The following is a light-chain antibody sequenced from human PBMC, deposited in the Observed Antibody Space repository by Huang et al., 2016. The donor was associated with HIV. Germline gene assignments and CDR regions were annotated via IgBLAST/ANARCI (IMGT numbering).Light chain of an antibody. V-gene: IGKV1-12*02. CDR3: QQANTFPWT. J-gene: IGKJ1*01. CDR2: AAC. Sequence: DIQLTQSPFSVSASVGDRVTITCRASQGISNWLAWYQQKPVKAPILLIYAACSLQSGVPSRFSGSGSGTEITLTISRLQPEDFATYYCQQANTFPWTFGQGTRVDLK. CDR1: QGISNW.